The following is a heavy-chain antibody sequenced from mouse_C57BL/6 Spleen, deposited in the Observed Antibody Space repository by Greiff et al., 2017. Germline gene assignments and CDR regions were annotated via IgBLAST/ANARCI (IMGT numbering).Heavy chain of an antibody. D-gene: IGHD2-5*01. Sequence: QVQLQQSGAELARPGASVKMSCKASGYTFTSYTMHWVKQRPGQGLEWIGYINPSSGYTKYKQKFKDKATLTAYKSSSTAYMQLSSLTSEDSAVYYCARSGSNYYFDYWGQGTTLTVSS. J-gene: IGHJ2*01. V-gene: IGHV1-4*01. CDR1: GYTFTSYT. CDR3: ARSGSNYYFDY. CDR2: INPSSGYT.